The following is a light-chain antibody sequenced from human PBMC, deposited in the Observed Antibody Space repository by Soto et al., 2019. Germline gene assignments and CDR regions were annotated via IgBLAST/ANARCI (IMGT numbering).Light chain of an antibody. CDR3: QSYDSSLSGSLV. V-gene: IGLV1-40*01. CDR1: SSNIGAGYD. CDR2: GNS. Sequence: QSVLTQPPSVSGAPGQRVTISCTGSSSNIGAGYDVHWYQQLPGTAPKLLIYGNSNRPSGVPDRFSGSKSGTSASLAITGLQAEEEADYYCQSYDSSLSGSLVFGGGTKLTVL. J-gene: IGLJ2*01.